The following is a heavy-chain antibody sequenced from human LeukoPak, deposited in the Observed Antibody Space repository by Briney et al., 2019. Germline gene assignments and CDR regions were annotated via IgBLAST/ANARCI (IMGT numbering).Heavy chain of an antibody. Sequence: ASVEVSCKASGYTFTSYDINWVRQATGQGLEWMGWMNPNSGNTGYAQKFQGRVTMTRNTSISTAYMELSSLRSEDTAVYYCARGLSYYDYVWGSSYGMDVWGQGTTVTVSS. CDR2: MNPNSGNT. CDR3: ARGLSYYDYVWGSSYGMDV. J-gene: IGHJ6*02. CDR1: GYTFTSYD. V-gene: IGHV1-8*01. D-gene: IGHD3-16*01.